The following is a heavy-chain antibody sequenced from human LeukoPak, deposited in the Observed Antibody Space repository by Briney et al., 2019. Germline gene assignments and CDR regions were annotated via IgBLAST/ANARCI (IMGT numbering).Heavy chain of an antibody. J-gene: IGHJ4*02. CDR1: GYTLTELS. CDR3: ARGWELLGPSWVGY. Sequence: ASVKVSCKVSGYTLTELSMHWVRQAPGKGLEWMGGFDPEDGETIYAQKFQGRVTMTRDTSISTAYMELSRLRSDDTAVYYCARGWELLGPSWVGYWGQGTLVTVSS. D-gene: IGHD1-26*01. CDR2: FDPEDGET. V-gene: IGHV1-24*01.